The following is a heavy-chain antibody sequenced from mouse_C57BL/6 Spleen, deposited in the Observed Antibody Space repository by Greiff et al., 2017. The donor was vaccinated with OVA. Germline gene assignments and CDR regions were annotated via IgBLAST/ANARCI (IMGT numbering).Heavy chain of an antibody. V-gene: IGHV5-16*01. J-gene: IGHJ1*03. D-gene: IGHD1-1*01. CDR2: INYDGSST. CDR3: ARFSSYEGYFDV. CDR1: GFTFSDYY. Sequence: EVQLVESEGGLVQPGSSMKLSCTASGFTFSDYYMAWVRQVPEKGLEWVANINYDGSSTYYLDSLKSRFIISRDNAKNILYLQMSSLKSEDTATYYCARFSSYEGYFDVWGTGTTVTVSS.